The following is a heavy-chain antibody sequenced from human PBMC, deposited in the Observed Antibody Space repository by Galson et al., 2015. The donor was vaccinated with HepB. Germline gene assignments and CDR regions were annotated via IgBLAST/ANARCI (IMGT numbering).Heavy chain of an antibody. J-gene: IGHJ6*02. V-gene: IGHV1-69*02. D-gene: IGHD2-2*01. CDR1: GGTFSSYT. Sequence: SVKVSCKASGGTFSSYTISWVRQAPGQGLEWMGRIIPILGIANYAQKFQGRVTITADKSTSTAYMELSSLRSEDTAVYYCAGGLEQLMGDCSSTSSYLYGIDVWGQGTTVTVSS. CDR3: AGGLEQLMGDCSSTSSYLYGIDV. CDR2: IIPILGIA.